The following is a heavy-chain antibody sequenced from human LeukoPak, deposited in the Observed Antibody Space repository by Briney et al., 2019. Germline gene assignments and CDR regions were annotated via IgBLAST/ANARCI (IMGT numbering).Heavy chain of an antibody. J-gene: IGHJ4*02. V-gene: IGHV4-59*01. Sequence: SETLSLTCTVSGGSISSYYWSWIRQPPGKGLEWIGYIFYSGSTNYNPSLKSRVTISVDTSKNQFSLKLSSVTAADTAVYYCARGRDYTNTPFDYWGQGTLVTVSS. CDR3: ARGRDYTNTPFDY. CDR1: GGSISSYY. CDR2: IFYSGST. D-gene: IGHD2-8*01.